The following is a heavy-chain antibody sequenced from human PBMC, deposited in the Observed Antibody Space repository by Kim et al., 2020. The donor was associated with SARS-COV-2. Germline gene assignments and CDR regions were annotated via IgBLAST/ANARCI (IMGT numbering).Heavy chain of an antibody. CDR1: GFNFNAYF. Sequence: ASVKVSCKSSGFNFNAYFIHWVRQAPGQDLEWMGWINPNNGTTHYVQKFQGRVTMTTDSSTSTAYMDLSGLTSDDRAVYYCARERVIDNSSAGSHFD. V-gene: IGHV1-2*02. D-gene: IGHD2-21*01. CDR2: INPNNGTT. CDR3: ARERVIDNSSAGSHFD. J-gene: IGHJ4*01.